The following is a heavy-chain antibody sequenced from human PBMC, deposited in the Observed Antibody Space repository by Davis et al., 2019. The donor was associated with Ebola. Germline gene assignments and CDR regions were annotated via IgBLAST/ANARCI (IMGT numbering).Heavy chain of an antibody. CDR3: LYGMDV. CDR1: GFMFSNYG. J-gene: IGHJ6*02. CDR2: IKQDGSEK. V-gene: IGHV3-7*01. Sequence: GESLKISCAASGFMFSNYGMHWVRQAPGKGLEWVASIKQDGSEKYYVDSVKGRFTISRDNAKNSLYLQMNSLRAEDTAVYYCLYGMDVWGQGTTVTVSS.